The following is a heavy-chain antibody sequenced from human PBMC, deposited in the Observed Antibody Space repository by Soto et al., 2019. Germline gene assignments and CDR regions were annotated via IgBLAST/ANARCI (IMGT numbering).Heavy chain of an antibody. CDR1: GFTFSHYT. CDR3: TTRMTDNFDY. V-gene: IGHV3-23*01. D-gene: IGHD2-21*02. Sequence: PGGSLRLSCVASGFTFSHYTLNWVRRAPGKGLEWVSTISDRPTGHTHYAESVRGRFTISRDDSRDTVFLQMDSLRAEDTAVYYCTTRMTDNFDYWGQGVLLTVSS. J-gene: IGHJ4*02. CDR2: ISDRPTGHT.